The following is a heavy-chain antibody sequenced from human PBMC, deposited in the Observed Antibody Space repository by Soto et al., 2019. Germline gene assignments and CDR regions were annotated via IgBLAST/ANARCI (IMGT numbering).Heavy chain of an antibody. V-gene: IGHV3-30*03. CDR3: ASSGYSSGCLDY. CDR1: GFTFSSYG. CDR2: ISYDGSNK. J-gene: IGHJ4*02. Sequence: GGSLRLSCAASGFTFSSYGMHWVRQAPGKGLEWVAVISYDGSNKYYADSVKGRFTISRDNSKNTLYLQMNSLRAEDTAVYYCASSGYSSGCLDYWGQGTLVTVSS. D-gene: IGHD6-19*01.